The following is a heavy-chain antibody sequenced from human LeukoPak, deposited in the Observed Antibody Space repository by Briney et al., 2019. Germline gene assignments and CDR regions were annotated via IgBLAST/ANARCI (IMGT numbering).Heavy chain of an antibody. CDR3: ARVGEVVAATGWFDY. CDR1: GGSFSDYY. J-gene: IGHJ4*02. D-gene: IGHD2-15*01. CDR2: INHSGST. V-gene: IGHV4-34*01. Sequence: QASETLSLTCAVYGGSFSDYYWSWIRQPPGKGLEWIGEINHSGSTNYNPSLKSRVTISVDTSKNQFSLKLSSVTAADTAVYYCARVGEVVAATGWFDYWGQGTLVTVSS.